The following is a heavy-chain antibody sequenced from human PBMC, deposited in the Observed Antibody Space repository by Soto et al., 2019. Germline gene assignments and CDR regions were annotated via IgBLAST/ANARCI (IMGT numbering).Heavy chain of an antibody. V-gene: IGHV4-59*11. CDR3: ARVTRGAAARPEQFDY. CDR1: GGSISGHY. Sequence: QVQLQESGPGLLKPSETLSLTCTVSGGSISGHYWNWIRQPPGKGLEWMGYIYYSGSTNYNPSLNSRLTISLDTSKNQFSLKLNSVTVADTAVYYCARVTRGAAARPEQFDYWGQGTPVTVSS. J-gene: IGHJ4*02. CDR2: IYYSGST. D-gene: IGHD6-6*01.